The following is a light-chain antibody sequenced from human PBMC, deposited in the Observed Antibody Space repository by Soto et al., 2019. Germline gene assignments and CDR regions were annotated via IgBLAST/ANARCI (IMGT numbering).Light chain of an antibody. CDR3: QQYNNWPPRT. CDR2: GAS. J-gene: IGKJ1*01. Sequence: EMVMTQSPATLSVSPGERATLSCRASQSVSSNLAWYQQKPGQAPRLLIYGASTRATGIPARFSGSGSGTEFTLTISSLQSEDFAVYYCQQYNNWPPRTFGQGTKVYI. V-gene: IGKV3-15*01. CDR1: QSVSSN.